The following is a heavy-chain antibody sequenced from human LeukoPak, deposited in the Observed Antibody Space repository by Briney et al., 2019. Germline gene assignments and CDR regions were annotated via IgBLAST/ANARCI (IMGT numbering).Heavy chain of an antibody. CDR2: IWYDGSNK. J-gene: IGHJ6*04. Sequence: GGSLRLSCAASGFTFSSYGMHWVRQAPGKGLEWVAVIWYDGSNKYYADSVKGRFTISRDNSKNTLYLQMNSLRAEDTAVYYCARNYGSGRLAPYNYYGMDVWGKGTTVTVSS. CDR1: GFTFSSYG. CDR3: ARNYGSGRLAPYNYYGMDV. D-gene: IGHD3-10*01. V-gene: IGHV3-33*01.